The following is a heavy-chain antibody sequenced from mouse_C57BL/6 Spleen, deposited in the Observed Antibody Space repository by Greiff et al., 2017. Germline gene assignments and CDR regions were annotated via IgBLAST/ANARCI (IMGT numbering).Heavy chain of an antibody. D-gene: IGHD1-1*01. V-gene: IGHV2-2*01. Sequence: VKLVESGPGLVQPSQSLSITCTVSGFSLTSYGVHWVRQSPGKGLEWLGVIWSGGSTDYNAAFISRLSISKDNSKSQVFLTMNSLQADDIAIYYCARQVVASYWYFDVWGTGTTVTVSS. CDR2: IWSGGST. CDR3: ARQVVASYWYFDV. CDR1: GFSLTSYG. J-gene: IGHJ1*03.